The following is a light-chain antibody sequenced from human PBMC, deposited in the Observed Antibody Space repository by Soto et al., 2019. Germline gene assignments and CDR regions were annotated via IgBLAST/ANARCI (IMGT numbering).Light chain of an antibody. CDR2: NIS. CDR1: STDFAAYKY. CDR3: SAYTTSIALYV. J-gene: IGLJ1*01. Sequence: QSVLTQPASVSGSPGQSITISCTETSTDFAAYKYVPWYQQHPGTAPKLIIYNISNRPSGVSNRFSGSKSGTSASLAISGLQAEDEADYYCSAYTTSIALYVFGAGTKVTVL. V-gene: IGLV2-14*03.